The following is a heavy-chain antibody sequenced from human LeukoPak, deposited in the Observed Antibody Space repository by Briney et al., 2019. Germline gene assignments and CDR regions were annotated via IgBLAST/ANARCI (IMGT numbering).Heavy chain of an antibody. CDR2: ICSSSTYI. CDR3: ARIGAGNLDY. D-gene: IGHD1-14*01. CDR1: GFTFSTYS. V-gene: IGHV3-21*01. Sequence: GGSLRLSCAASGFTFSTYSMNWVRQAPGKGLEWVSSICSSSTYIYYADSLKGRFTISRDNAKNSLYLQMNSLRAEDTAVYYCARIGAGNLDYWGQGTLVTVSS. J-gene: IGHJ4*02.